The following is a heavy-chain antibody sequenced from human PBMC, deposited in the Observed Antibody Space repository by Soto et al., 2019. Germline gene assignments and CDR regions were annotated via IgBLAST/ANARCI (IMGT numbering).Heavy chain of an antibody. CDR3: ARAGQKRNGMDV. Sequence: EVQLVESGGGLVQPGGSLRLSCAASGFTFSTFWMHWVRQAPGKGLVWVSRINSDGSSTNYADSVKGRFTISRDNAKNTLYLQMHSLRAEDTAVYYCARAGQKRNGMDVWGQGTTVTVSS. CDR2: INSDGSST. D-gene: IGHD3-10*01. J-gene: IGHJ6*02. CDR1: GFTFSTFW. V-gene: IGHV3-74*01.